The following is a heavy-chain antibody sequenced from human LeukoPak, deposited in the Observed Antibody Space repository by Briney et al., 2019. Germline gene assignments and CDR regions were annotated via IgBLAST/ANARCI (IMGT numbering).Heavy chain of an antibody. J-gene: IGHJ4*02. D-gene: IGHD4-11*01. CDR3: ARRSDYNTNGYYFDY. Sequence: GRSLSLSCAASGFTFSIYGMTWVRQAPGKGLEWVSTICRRDTKTYYADSVKGRFTISRDNSKNTLFLQMNSLRAEDTAVYYCARRSDYNTNGYYFDYWGQGTPVTVPS. CDR1: GFTFSIYG. CDR2: ICRRDTKT. V-gene: IGHV3-23*01.